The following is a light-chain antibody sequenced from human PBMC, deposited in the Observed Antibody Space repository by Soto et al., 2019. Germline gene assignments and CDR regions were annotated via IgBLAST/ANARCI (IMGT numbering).Light chain of an antibody. CDR1: QSLLHSNGYNY. Sequence: DIVMTQSPLSLPVTPGEAASISCRYRQSLLHSNGYNYLDWYLQKPGQSPQLLIYLGSDRASGGPDRFSGSGSGTDFTLQISRVEAEDVGVYYCMQSLQTPWTFGQGTKVEIK. V-gene: IGKV2-28*01. CDR3: MQSLQTPWT. J-gene: IGKJ1*01. CDR2: LGS.